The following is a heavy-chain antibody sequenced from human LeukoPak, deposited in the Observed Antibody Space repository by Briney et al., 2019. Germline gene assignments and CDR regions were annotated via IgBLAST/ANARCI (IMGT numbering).Heavy chain of an antibody. Sequence: GGSLRLSCAASGFSVSTNYMSWVRQAPGKGLEWVSVIYNSGDTYYADSVKGRFTISRDNSKNTLYLQMNSLRAEDTAVYYCANVAAAGTLRGANGMDVWGQGTTVTVSS. D-gene: IGHD6-13*01. CDR2: IYNSGDT. CDR3: ANVAAAGTLRGANGMDV. J-gene: IGHJ6*02. V-gene: IGHV3-53*01. CDR1: GFSVSTNY.